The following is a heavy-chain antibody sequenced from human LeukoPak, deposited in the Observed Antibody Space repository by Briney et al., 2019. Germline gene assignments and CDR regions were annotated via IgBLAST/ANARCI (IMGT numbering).Heavy chain of an antibody. J-gene: IGHJ5*02. V-gene: IGHV1-46*01. Sequence: LGASVKVSCKASGYTFTSYYMHWVRQAPGQGLEWMGIINPSGGSTSYAQKFQGRVTMTRNTSISTAYMELSSLRSEDTAVYYCARRQVVYGSGSRTADWFDPWGQGTLVTVSS. CDR3: ARRQVVYGSGSRTADWFDP. CDR1: GYTFTSYY. D-gene: IGHD3-10*01. CDR2: INPSGGST.